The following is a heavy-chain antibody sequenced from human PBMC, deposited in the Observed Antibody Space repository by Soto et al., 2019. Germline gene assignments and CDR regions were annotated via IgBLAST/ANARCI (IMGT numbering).Heavy chain of an antibody. J-gene: IGHJ4*02. Sequence: QVQLVESGGGVVQPGRSLRLSCAASGFTFSYYAMHWVRQAPGKGLEWVAAISYDGTNKYYADSVQGRLTISRDNSKNTLYLQMNSLRAEDTVVYYCARVWEIREYSDYWGQGTLVTVSS. CDR2: ISYDGTNK. D-gene: IGHD1-26*01. CDR1: GFTFSYYA. V-gene: IGHV3-30-3*01. CDR3: ARVWEIREYSDY.